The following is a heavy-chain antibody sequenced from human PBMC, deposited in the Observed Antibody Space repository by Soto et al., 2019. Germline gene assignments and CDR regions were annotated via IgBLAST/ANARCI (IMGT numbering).Heavy chain of an antibody. V-gene: IGHV3-30*18. J-gene: IGHJ4*02. D-gene: IGHD6-19*01. Sequence: GSLCLSCEASGLSFSDYGMDWVRQSPGKGLEWVAVISFDGSDKDYIDSVKGRFTISRDNSKKTLYLQMNNLRAEDTAVYYCAKPLPRGWYYYFDSWGQGTLVTVSS. CDR2: ISFDGSDK. CDR1: GLSFSDYG. CDR3: AKPLPRGWYYYFDS.